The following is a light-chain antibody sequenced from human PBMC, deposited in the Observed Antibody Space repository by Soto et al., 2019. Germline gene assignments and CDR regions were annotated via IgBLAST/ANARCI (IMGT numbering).Light chain of an antibody. CDR3: SSYTSSSTVI. CDR2: EVS. Sequence: QSALTQPASVSGSPGQSITISCSGTSSDVGGYYYVSWYQHHPGKAPKLMIFEVSNRPSGVSNRFSSSKSGNTASLTISGLQAEDEADYYCSSYTSSSTVIFGGGTKLTVL. J-gene: IGLJ2*01. V-gene: IGLV2-14*01. CDR1: SSDVGGYYY.